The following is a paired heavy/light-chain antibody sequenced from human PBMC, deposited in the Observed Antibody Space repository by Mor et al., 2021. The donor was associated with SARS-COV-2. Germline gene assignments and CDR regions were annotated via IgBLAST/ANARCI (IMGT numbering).Heavy chain of an antibody. V-gene: IGHV1-3*01. CDR3: AGEGLTGTETEVERYGMDV. CDR1: GYTFTSYA. Sequence: QVQLVQSGAEVKKPGASVKVSCKASGYTFTSYAMHWVRQAPGQRLEWMGWINAGNGNTKYSQKFQGRVTITRDTSASTAYMELSSLRSEDTAVYYCAGEGLTGTETEVERYGMDVWGQGTTVTVSS. J-gene: IGHJ6*02. D-gene: IGHD1-7*01. CDR2: INAGNGNT.
Light chain of an antibody. CDR1: QSISSY. CDR2: AAS. CDR3: QQSYSTPLF. Sequence: DIQMTQSPSSLSASVGDRVTITCRASQSISSYLNWYQQKPGKAPKLLIYAASSLQSGVPSRFSGSGSGTDFTLTISSLQPEDFATYYCQQSYSTPLFFGGGTKVEIK. J-gene: IGKJ4*01. V-gene: IGKV1-39*01.